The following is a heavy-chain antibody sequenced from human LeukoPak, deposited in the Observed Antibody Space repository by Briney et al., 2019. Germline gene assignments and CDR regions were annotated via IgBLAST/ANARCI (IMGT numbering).Heavy chain of an antibody. CDR1: GFTFSSYS. D-gene: IGHD6-13*01. Sequence: GGSLRLSCAASGFTFSSYSMNWVRQAPGKGLEWVSSISSSSSYIYYADSVKGRFTISRDNAKNSLYLQMNSLRAEDTAVYYRARTHRLIAAAGTVDYWGQGTLVTVSS. J-gene: IGHJ4*02. V-gene: IGHV3-21*01. CDR3: ARTHRLIAAAGTVDY. CDR2: ISSSSSYI.